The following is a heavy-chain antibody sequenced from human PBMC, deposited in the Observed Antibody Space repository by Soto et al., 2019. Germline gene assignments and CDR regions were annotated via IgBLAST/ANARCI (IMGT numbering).Heavy chain of an antibody. CDR3: ASLDSAKAPGY. CDR2: IKQDGGET. CDR1: GFTFSSNW. V-gene: IGHV3-7*01. D-gene: IGHD3-22*01. J-gene: IGHJ4*02. Sequence: GGSLRLSCAASGFTFSSNWISWVRQAPGKGLEWVANIKQDGGETYYVDSVKGRFTISKDNAKNSLYLQMNSLRAEDTAVYYCASLDSAKAPGYWGRGTLVTVSA.